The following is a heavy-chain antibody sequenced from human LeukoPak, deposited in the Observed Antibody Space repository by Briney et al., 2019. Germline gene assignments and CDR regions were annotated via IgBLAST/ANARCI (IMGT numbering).Heavy chain of an antibody. CDR3: AELGITMIGGV. D-gene: IGHD3-10*02. CDR1: GFTFSSYS. V-gene: IGHV3-21*01. Sequence: PGGSLRLSCAASGFTFSSYSMNWVRQAPRKGLEWVSCISSSSSYIYYADSVKGRFTISRDNAKNSLYLQMNSLRAEDTAVYYCAELGITMIGGVWGKGTTVTISS. CDR2: ISSSSSYI. J-gene: IGHJ6*04.